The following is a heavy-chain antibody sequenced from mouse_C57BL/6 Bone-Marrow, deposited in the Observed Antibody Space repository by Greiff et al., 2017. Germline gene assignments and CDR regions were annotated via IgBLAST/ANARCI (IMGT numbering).Heavy chain of an antibody. CDR1: EYEFPSHD. Sequence: EVKVVESGGGLVQPGESLKLSCEANEYEFPSHDMSWVRKTPEKRLELVADINSDGGSTYYPDTMERRFIISRDNTKKTLYLQMSSLRSEDTALYNYRPLAYWGQGTLVTVSA. CDR2: INSDGGST. J-gene: IGHJ3*01. V-gene: IGHV5-2*01. CDR3: RPLAY.